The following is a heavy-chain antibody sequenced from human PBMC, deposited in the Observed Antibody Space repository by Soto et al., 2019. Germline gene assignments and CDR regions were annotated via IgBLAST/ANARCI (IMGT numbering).Heavy chain of an antibody. CDR1: GFTFGDYA. V-gene: IGHV3-49*03. J-gene: IGHJ4*02. Sequence: GGALRLSCTASGFTFGDYAMSWFRQAPGKGLEWVGFIRSKAYGGTTEYAASVKGRFTISRDDSKSIAYLQMNSLKTEDTAVYYCTRDPDFKVVPAAMVAGDPPFDYWGQGTLVTVSS. CDR3: TRDPDFKVVPAAMVAGDPPFDY. D-gene: IGHD2-2*01. CDR2: IRSKAYGGTT.